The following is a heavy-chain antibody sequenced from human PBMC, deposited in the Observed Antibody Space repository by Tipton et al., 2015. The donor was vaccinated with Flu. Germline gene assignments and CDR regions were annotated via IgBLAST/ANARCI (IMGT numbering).Heavy chain of an antibody. V-gene: IGHV3-48*04. CDR3: ARVIQYSDSHYMDA. D-gene: IGHD2/OR15-2a*01. J-gene: IGHJ6*03. CDR1: GFIFSNYW. CDR2: ISGTSGTI. Sequence: SLRLSCGASGFIFSNYWVNWVRQAPGKGLEWMSYISGTSGTIYNADSMKGRFTISRDNAKNALYLQMNSLRAEDTAVYYCARVIQYSDSHYMDAWGKGTTVTVSS.